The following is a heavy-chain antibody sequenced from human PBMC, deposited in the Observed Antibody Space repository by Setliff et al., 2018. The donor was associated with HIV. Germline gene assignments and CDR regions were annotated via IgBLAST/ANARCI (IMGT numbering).Heavy chain of an antibody. V-gene: IGHV1-2*02. J-gene: IGHJ5*02. CDR3: ASSDTDEPYNGFDP. CDR2: INPTGGGT. CDR1: GYTFTDHY. Sequence: GASVKVSCKASGYTFTDHYMHWVRQAPGQGLEWMGWINPTGGGTNYAQKFQGRVTMTRGTSINTAYMEMSRLRSDDTAVYYCASSDTDEPYNGFDPWGQGVLVTVSS. D-gene: IGHD1-20*01.